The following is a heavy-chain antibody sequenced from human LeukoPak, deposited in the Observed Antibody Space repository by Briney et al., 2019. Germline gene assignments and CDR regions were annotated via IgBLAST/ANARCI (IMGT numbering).Heavy chain of an antibody. Sequence: GGSLRLSCVASGFTFNSYAMSWVRQAPGKGLEWVSSIGNSGGYIDYRDSVKGRFTISRDNAKNSLYLQMNSLRAEDTALYYCAKAAVPYCGGDCYTDYWGQGTLVTVSS. CDR3: AKAAVPYCGGDCYTDY. CDR2: IGNSGGYI. J-gene: IGHJ4*02. CDR1: GFTFNSYA. D-gene: IGHD2-21*02. V-gene: IGHV3-23*01.